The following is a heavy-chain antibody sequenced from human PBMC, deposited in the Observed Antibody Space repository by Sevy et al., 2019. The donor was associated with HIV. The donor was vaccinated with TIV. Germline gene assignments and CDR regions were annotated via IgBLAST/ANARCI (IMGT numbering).Heavy chain of an antibody. CDR2: IYESGRT. J-gene: IGHJ4*02. D-gene: IGHD2-2*01. Sequence: SETLSLTCAVSGYSIRSGYYWGWIRQSPGKGLEWIGSIYESGRTFYNPSLESRVTMSVDTSKNQFSLQVNSVTAADTAVYYCARLRHILVIPAGGYFDYWGQGTLVTVSS. CDR1: GYSIRSGYY. CDR3: ARLRHILVIPAGGYFDY. V-gene: IGHV4-38-2*01.